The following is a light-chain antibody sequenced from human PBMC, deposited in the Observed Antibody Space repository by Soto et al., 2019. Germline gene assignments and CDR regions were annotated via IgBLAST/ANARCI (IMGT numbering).Light chain of an antibody. Sequence: EIVLTQSPGTLSLSPGERATLSCRASQTIRSSLAWFQQKRGQAPRLLIYGASTRATGIPVRFSGSGFGTEFTLTISSLQSEDSAVYYCQQYHNWPPWTFGQGTKVDIK. J-gene: IGKJ1*01. V-gene: IGKV3-15*01. CDR3: QQYHNWPPWT. CDR1: QTIRSS. CDR2: GAS.